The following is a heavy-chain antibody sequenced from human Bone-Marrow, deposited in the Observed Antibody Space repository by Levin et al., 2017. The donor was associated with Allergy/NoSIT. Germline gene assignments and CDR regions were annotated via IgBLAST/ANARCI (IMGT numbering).Heavy chain of an antibody. CDR2: ISYDGSSK. J-gene: IGHJ4*02. CDR3: AKDGGPLHGYLPLDC. D-gene: IGHD5-24*01. Sequence: PGGSLRLSCAASGFTFSTYGMHWVRQAPGKGLEWVAVISYDGSSKYYADSVKGRFTISRDNSKNTLYLQMNSLRTEDTAVYYCAKDGGPLHGYLPLDCWGQGTLVTVSS. CDR1: GFTFSTYG. V-gene: IGHV3-30*18.